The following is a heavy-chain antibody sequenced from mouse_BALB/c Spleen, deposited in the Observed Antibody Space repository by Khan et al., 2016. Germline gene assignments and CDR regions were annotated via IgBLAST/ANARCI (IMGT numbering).Heavy chain of an antibody. V-gene: IGHV3-2*02. CDR1: GYSITSDYA. Sequence: VQFLESGPGLVKPSQSLSLTCTVSGYSITSDYAWNWIRQFPGNKLEWMGYISYTGSTSYNPSLKSRISITRDTSKNHIFLRLNSVTTEDTATXYCAEGMGWFAYWGQGTLVTVSA. CDR2: ISYTGST. J-gene: IGHJ3*01. CDR3: AEGMGWFAY.